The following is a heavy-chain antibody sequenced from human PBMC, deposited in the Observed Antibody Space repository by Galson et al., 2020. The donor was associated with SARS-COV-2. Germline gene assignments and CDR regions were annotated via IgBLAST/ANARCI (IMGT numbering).Heavy chain of an antibody. CDR3: ARDGQSSRGWAFDY. V-gene: IGHV3-33*01. D-gene: IGHD6-19*01. J-gene: IGHJ4*02. Sequence: GASLKISCAASGFTFSDHAMHWVRQAPGKGLEWVAQIFFDGSEKYYGDSVRGRFTISRDSSKTTVYLQMNNLRVDDTAVYYCARDGQSSRGWAFDYWGQGTLLTVSS. CDR1: GFTFSDHA. CDR2: IFFDGSEK.